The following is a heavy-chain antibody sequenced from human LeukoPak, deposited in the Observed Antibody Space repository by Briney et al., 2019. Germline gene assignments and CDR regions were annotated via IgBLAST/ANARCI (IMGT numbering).Heavy chain of an antibody. V-gene: IGHV3-30-3*01. J-gene: IGHJ4*02. D-gene: IGHD4-17*01. Sequence: GRSLRLSCAASGFTFSSYAMHWVRQAPGKRLEWVAVISYDGSNKYYADSVKGRFTISRDNSKTTLYLQMNSLRAEDTAVYYCARWYGDYFDYWGQGTLVTVSS. CDR2: ISYDGSNK. CDR3: ARWYGDYFDY. CDR1: GFTFSSYA.